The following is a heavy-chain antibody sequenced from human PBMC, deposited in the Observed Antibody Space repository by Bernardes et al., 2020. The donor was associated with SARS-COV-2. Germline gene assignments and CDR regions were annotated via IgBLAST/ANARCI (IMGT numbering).Heavy chain of an antibody. Sequence: GGSLGLSCAASGFTFRNYWMHWVRQAPGKGLVWVSRISTDGHSISYADFVKGRFTISRDNAKNTLYLQLNSLRVDDTAVYYCTRAGSYRHDYWGQGTLVNVSS. D-gene: IGHD1-26*01. CDR3: TRAGSYRHDY. V-gene: IGHV3-74*01. CDR2: ISTDGHSI. CDR1: GFTFRNYW. J-gene: IGHJ4*02.